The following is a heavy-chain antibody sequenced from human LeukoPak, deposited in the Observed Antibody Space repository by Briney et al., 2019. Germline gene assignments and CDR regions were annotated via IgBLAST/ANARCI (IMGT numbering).Heavy chain of an antibody. D-gene: IGHD6-19*01. Sequence: ASVKVSCKASGYTFTSNDVSWVRQAPGQGLEWMGIINPRTGGTSYAQNFQGRVTMTTDTSTSTVYMELSSLRSEDTALYYCARGSWSGSGWNYYFDYWGQGTLVTVSS. J-gene: IGHJ4*02. CDR1: GYTFTSND. CDR2: INPRTGGT. V-gene: IGHV1-46*01. CDR3: ARGSWSGSGWNYYFDY.